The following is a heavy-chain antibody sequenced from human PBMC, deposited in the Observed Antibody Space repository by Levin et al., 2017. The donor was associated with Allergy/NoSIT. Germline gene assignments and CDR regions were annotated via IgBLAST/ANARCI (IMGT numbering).Heavy chain of an antibody. D-gene: IGHD2-2*01. V-gene: IGHV3-33*01. CDR3: ARDRNIVVVPAALYYYYGMDV. CDR1: GFTFSSYG. Sequence: GESLKISCAASGFTFSSYGMHWVRQAPGKGLEWVAVIWYDGSNKYYADSVKGRFTISRDNSKNTLYLQMNSLRAEDTAVYYCARDRNIVVVPAALYYYYGMDVWGQGTTVTVSS. J-gene: IGHJ6*02. CDR2: IWYDGSNK.